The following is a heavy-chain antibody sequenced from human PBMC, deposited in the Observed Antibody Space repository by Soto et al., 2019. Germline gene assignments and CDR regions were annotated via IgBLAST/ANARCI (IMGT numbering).Heavy chain of an antibody. CDR1: GYTFTGYY. CDR2: INPNSGST. V-gene: IGHV1-2*04. Sequence: ASMKVSCKASGYTFTGYYMHWVRQAPGQGLEWMGWINPNSGSTNYAQKFQGWVTMTRDTSISTAYMELSRLRSDDTAVYYCALLLGGYSYGLRDYYYYGMDVWGQGTTVTVSS. CDR3: ALLLGGYSYGLRDYYYYGMDV. J-gene: IGHJ6*02. D-gene: IGHD5-18*01.